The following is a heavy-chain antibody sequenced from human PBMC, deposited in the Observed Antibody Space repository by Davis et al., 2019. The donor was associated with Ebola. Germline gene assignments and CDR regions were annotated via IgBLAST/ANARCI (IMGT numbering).Heavy chain of an antibody. D-gene: IGHD1-26*01. J-gene: IGHJ2*01. V-gene: IGHV3-21*01. Sequence: GESLKISCAASGFTLSSYSMNWVRQAPGKGLEWVSSISSSSSYIYYADSVKGRFTISRDNAKNSLYLQMNSLRAEDTAVYYCARMYSGSPNWYFDLWGRGTLVTVSS. CDR1: GFTLSSYS. CDR2: ISSSSSYI. CDR3: ARMYSGSPNWYFDL.